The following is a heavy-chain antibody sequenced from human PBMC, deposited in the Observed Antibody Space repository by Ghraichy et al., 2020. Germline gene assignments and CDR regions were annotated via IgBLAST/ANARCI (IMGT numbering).Heavy chain of an antibody. CDR1: DDSINNYY. V-gene: IGHV4-59*01. CDR2: IYHSGVT. J-gene: IGHJ2*01. Sequence: SETLSLTCTVSDDSINNYYWSWIRQTPGKGLEWIAYIYHSGVTHYTPSLKSRVAISADTSKNQCSLKLTSVTAADTAMYYCARNKGYYDSAGYYYWHFDLWGRGTLVTVSP. D-gene: IGHD3-22*01. CDR3: ARNKGYYDSAGYYYWHFDL.